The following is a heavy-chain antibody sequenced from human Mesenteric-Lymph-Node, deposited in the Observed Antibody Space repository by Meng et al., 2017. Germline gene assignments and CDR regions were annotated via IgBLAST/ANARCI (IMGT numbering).Heavy chain of an antibody. V-gene: IGHV3-23*01. CDR2: ISGSGGGT. Sequence: GESLKISCAASGFTFSSYGMSWVRQAPGKGLEWVSAISGSGGGTYYADSVKGRFTISRDNSKNTLYLQMNSLRAEDTAVYYCAKSLRVVAVTFFDYWGAGTLVTVSS. D-gene: IGHD2-15*01. CDR3: AKSLRVVAVTFFDY. J-gene: IGHJ4*02. CDR1: GFTFSSYG.